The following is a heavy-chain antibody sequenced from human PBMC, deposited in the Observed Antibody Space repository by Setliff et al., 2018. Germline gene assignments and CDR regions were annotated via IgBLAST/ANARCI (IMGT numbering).Heavy chain of an antibody. V-gene: IGHV4-59*01. CDR2: IYYGGST. D-gene: IGHD3-3*01. J-gene: IGHJ4*02. Sequence: SETLSLTCTVSGGSISSYYWSWIRQPPGKGLEWIGYIYYGGSTNYNPSLKSRVTISVDTSKNQFSLKLSSVTAADTAVYYCARAGTDYNFWSGYYSPFYFDYWGQGTLVTVSS. CDR1: GGSISSYY. CDR3: ARAGTDYNFWSGYYSPFYFDY.